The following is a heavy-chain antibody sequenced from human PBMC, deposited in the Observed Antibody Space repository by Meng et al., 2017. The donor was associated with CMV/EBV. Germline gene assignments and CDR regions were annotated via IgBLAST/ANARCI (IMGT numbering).Heavy chain of an antibody. J-gene: IGHJ4*02. CDR1: GYTFTSYG. CDR2: ISAYNGST. Sequence: ASVNVSCKASGYTFTSYGISWVRQAPGQGLEWMGWISAYNGSTNYAQKLQGRVTMTTDTSTSTAYMELRSLRSDDPAVYYCARDQVSGWYGAYFDYWGQGTLVTVSS. CDR3: ARDQVSGWYGAYFDY. D-gene: IGHD6-19*01. V-gene: IGHV1-18*01.